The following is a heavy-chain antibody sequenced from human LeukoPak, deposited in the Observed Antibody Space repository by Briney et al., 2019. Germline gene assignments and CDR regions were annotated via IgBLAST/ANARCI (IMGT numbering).Heavy chain of an antibody. D-gene: IGHD4-23*01. CDR3: ARNSSPYYYYHYMDV. J-gene: IGHJ6*03. V-gene: IGHV4-34*01. CDR2: INHSGST. CDR1: GGSFSGYY. Sequence: SETLSLTCAVYGGSFSGYYWSWIRQPPGKGLEWIGEINHSGSTNYNPSLKSRVTISVDTSKNQFSLKLSSVTAADTAVCYCARNSSPYYYYHYMDVWGKGTTVTVSS.